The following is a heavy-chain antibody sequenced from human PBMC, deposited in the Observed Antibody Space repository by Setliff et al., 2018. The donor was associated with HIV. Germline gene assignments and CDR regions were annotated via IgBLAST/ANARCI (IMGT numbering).Heavy chain of an antibody. J-gene: IGHJ4*02. V-gene: IGHV4-4*09. CDR3: ARHANYDFWSGYWGYYFDY. D-gene: IGHD3-3*01. CDR1: GGSISTYY. CDR2: IYTSGTT. Sequence: SETLSLTCTVSGGSISTYYWSWIRQPPGKGLEWIGYIYTSGTTNYNPSLKSRVTISVGTSKKQVSLKLSSVTAADTAVYYCARHANYDFWSGYWGYYFDYWGQGTLVTVSS.